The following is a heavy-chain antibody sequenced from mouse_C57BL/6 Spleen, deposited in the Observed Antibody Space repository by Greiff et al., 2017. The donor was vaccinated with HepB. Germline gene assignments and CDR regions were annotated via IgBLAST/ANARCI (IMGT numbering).Heavy chain of an antibody. CDR3: ARGRPGYYAMDY. CDR2: IYPGDGDT. J-gene: IGHJ4*01. CDR1: GYAFSSYW. V-gene: IGHV1-80*01. Sequence: VQLQQSGAELVKPGASVKISCKASGYAFSSYWMNWVKQRPGKGLEWIGQIYPGDGDTNYNGKFKGKATLTADKSSSTAYMQLSSLTSEDSAVYVGARGRPGYYAMDYWGQGTSVTVSS.